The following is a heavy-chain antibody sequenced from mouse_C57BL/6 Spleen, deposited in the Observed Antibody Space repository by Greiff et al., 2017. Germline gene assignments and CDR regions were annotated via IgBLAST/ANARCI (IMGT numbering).Heavy chain of an antibody. V-gene: IGHV1-42*01. CDR1: GYSFTGYY. D-gene: IGHD2-4*01. J-gene: IGHJ4*01. CDR2: INPSTGGT. CDR3: ARWDYDYAMDY. Sequence: EVQLKESGPELVKPGASVKISCKASGYSFTGYYMNWVKQSPEKSLEWIGEINPSTGGTTYNQKFKAKATLTVDKSSSTAYMQLKSLTSEDSAVYYCARWDYDYAMDYWGQGTSVTVSS.